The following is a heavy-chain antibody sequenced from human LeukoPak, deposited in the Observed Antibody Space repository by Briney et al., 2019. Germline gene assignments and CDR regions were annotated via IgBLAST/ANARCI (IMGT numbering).Heavy chain of an antibody. V-gene: IGHV3-23*01. Sequence: TGGSLRLSCAASGFTFSNYATSWVRQAPGKGLEWVSTISGGGGGTYYADSVKGRFTISRGNSKNTLSLQMNSLRVEDTAVYYCAKDVIVGVTFYWAFDIWGQGTMVTVS. CDR3: AKDVIVGVTFYWAFDI. D-gene: IGHD1-26*01. J-gene: IGHJ3*02. CDR1: GFTFSNYA. CDR2: ISGGGGGT.